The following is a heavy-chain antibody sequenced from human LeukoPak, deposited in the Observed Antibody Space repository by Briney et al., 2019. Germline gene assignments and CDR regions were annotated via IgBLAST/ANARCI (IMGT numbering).Heavy chain of an antibody. D-gene: IGHD6-6*01. CDR3: AGEYSSSGLDY. V-gene: IGHV1-2*02. CDR1: GYTFTGYY. Sequence: PSVKVSCKASGYTFTGYYMHWVRQAPGQGLEWMGWINPNSGGTDYAQKFQGRVTMTRDTSISTAYMELSRLRSDDTAVYYCAGEYSSSGLDYWGQGTLVTVSS. CDR2: INPNSGGT. J-gene: IGHJ4*02.